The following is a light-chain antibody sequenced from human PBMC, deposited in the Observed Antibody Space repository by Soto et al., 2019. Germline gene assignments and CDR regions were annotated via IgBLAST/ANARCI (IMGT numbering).Light chain of an antibody. J-gene: IGKJ1*01. V-gene: IGKV3-20*01. CDR2: GAS. CDR3: QQYGSSPGT. CDR1: QSVSSSY. Sequence: SLXXXERATXXCRXSQSVSSSYLAWYQQKPGQAPRLLIYGASSRATGIPDRFSGSGSGTDFTLTISRLEPEDFAVYYCQQYGSSPGTFGQGTKVDI.